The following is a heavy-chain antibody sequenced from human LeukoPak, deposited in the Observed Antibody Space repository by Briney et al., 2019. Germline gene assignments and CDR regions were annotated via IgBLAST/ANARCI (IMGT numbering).Heavy chain of an antibody. CDR1: GFTFSSYA. V-gene: IGHV3-30-3*01. CDR3: ARDLAAAVAGTDY. Sequence: PGGSLRLSCAASGFTFSSYAMHWVRQAPGKGLEWMAVISYDGSNKYYADSVKGRFTISRDNSKNTLYLQMNSLRAEDTAVYYCARDLAAAVAGTDYWGQGTLVTVSS. D-gene: IGHD6-19*01. J-gene: IGHJ4*02. CDR2: ISYDGSNK.